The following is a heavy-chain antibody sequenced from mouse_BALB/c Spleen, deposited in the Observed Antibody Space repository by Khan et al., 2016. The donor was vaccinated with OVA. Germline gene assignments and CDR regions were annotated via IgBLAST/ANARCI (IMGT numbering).Heavy chain of an antibody. CDR2: INTHSGVP. D-gene: IGHD2-14*01. Sequence: QIQLVQSGPELKKPGETVRISCKASGYTFTTAGIQWVQKMPGKGLKWIGWINTHSGVPKNAEDFKGRFAFSLEISVNTAYLQITNLKNEDTATYVCARGWAAYYRNDGGAMEYWGQGTSVTGSS. V-gene: IGHV9-4*02. J-gene: IGHJ4*01. CDR3: ARGWAAYYRNDGGAMEY. CDR1: GYTFTTAG.